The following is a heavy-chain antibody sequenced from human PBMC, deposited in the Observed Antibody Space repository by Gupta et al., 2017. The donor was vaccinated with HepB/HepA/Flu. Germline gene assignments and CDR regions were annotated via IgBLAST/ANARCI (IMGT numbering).Heavy chain of an antibody. J-gene: IGHJ5*02. CDR3: AREIYSSSSRWFDP. Sequence: EVQLVESGGGLIQPGGSLRLSCAASGFTVSSNYMSWVRQAPGKGLEWVSVIYSGGSTYYADSVKGRFTISRDNSKNTLYLQMNSLRAEDTAVYYCAREIYSSSSRWFDPWGQGTLVTVSS. CDR2: IYSGGST. D-gene: IGHD6-6*01. V-gene: IGHV3-53*01. CDR1: GFTVSSNY.